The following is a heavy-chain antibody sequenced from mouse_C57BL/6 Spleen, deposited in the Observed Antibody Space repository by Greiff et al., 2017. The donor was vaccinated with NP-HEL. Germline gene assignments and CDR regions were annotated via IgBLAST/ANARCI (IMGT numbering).Heavy chain of an antibody. CDR3: ARSLYDGLFDY. CDR1: GYTFTSYW. CDR2: IDPSDSYT. J-gene: IGHJ2*01. Sequence: VQLQQPGAELVMPGASVKLSCKASGYTFTSYWMHWVKQRPGQGLEWIGEIDPSDSYTNYNQKFKGKSTLTVDKSSSTAYMQLSSLTSEDSAVYYCARSLYDGLFDYWGQGTTLTVSS. D-gene: IGHD2-3*01. V-gene: IGHV1-69*01.